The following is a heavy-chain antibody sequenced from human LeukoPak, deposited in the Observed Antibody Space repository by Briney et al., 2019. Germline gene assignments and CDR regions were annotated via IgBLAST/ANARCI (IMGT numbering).Heavy chain of an antibody. V-gene: IGHV1-8*01. D-gene: IGHD6-13*01. CDR2: MNPNSGNT. Sequence: ASVKVSCKASGYTFTSYDINWVRQATGQGLEWMGWMNPNSGNTGSAQKFQGRVTMTRNTSISTAYMELSSLRSEDTAVYYCARGHSSSWYGYYYYYGMDVWGQGTTVTVSS. CDR1: GYTFTSYD. J-gene: IGHJ6*02. CDR3: ARGHSSSWYGYYYYYGMDV.